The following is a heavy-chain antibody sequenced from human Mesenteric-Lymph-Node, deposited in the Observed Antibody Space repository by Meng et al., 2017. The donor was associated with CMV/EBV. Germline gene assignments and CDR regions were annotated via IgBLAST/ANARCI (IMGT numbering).Heavy chain of an antibody. CDR1: GFTFNHYP. V-gene: IGHV3-30-3*01. CDR3: ARGRTDYGVFAYGLDV. J-gene: IGHJ6*02. D-gene: IGHD4-17*01. CDR2: ISYDGTNT. Sequence: LSLTGAASGFTFNHYPMNWVRQAPGKGLEWVADISYDGTNTYYADSVKGRFTISSDRAKNTVYLHMNSLGPEDTAVYFCARGRTDYGVFAYGLDVWGQGTTVTVSS.